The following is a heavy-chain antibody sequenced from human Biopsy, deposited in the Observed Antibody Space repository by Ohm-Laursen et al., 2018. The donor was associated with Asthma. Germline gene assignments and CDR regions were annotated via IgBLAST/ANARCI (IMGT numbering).Heavy chain of an antibody. V-gene: IGHV4-31*03. CDR2: IYYSGST. D-gene: IGHD3-22*01. J-gene: IGHJ4*02. CDR1: GGSISSNFYY. CDR3: ARAQDYYDSRGYYRSFDY. Sequence: SQTLSLTCTVSGGSISSNFYYWGWIRQHPGKGLEWIGFIYYSGSTYYNPSLKSRVSISIDTSKNQFSLKLSSVTAADTAVYYCARAQDYYDSRGYYRSFDYWGQGTLVTVSS.